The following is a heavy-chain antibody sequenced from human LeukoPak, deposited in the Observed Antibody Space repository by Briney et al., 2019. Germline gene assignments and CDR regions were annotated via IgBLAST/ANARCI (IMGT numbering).Heavy chain of an antibody. CDR1: GGSISSYY. CDR3: ARLTGYRIESAFDI. J-gene: IGHJ3*02. D-gene: IGHD3-9*01. CDR2: IYYSGST. Sequence: PSETLSLTCTVSGGSISSYYWSWIRQPPGKGLEWIGYIYYSGSTNYNPSLKSRVTISVDTSKNQFSLKLSFVTAADTAVYYCARLTGYRIESAFDIWGQGTMVTVSS. V-gene: IGHV4-59*01.